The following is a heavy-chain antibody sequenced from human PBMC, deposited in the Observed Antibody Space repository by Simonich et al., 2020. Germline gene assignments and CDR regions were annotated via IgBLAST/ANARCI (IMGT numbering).Heavy chain of an antibody. D-gene: IGHD5-18*01. CDR1: GFTFSSYS. V-gene: IGHV3-21*01. Sequence: EVQLVESGGGLVKPGGSLRLSCAASGFTFSSYSMNWVRHAPGSGLEWVSPISSSSSYIYYADEVKGRFTISRDNAKNSLYLQMNSLRAEDTAVYYCARDVDTAMVFDYWGQGTLVTVSS. J-gene: IGHJ4*02. CDR3: ARDVDTAMVFDY. CDR2: ISSSSSYI.